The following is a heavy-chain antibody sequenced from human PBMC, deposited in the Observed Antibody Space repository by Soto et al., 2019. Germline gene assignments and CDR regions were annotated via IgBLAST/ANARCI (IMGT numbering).Heavy chain of an antibody. Sequence: QVQLQESGPGLVKPSETLSLTCTVSGDSISSYYWNWIRQPPGKGLEWIGYVYYSGSTNYNPSLKSRVTMSVDTSKNQFSLQLSSVTAADTAVYYCASRKSGLPCDYWGQGILVTVSS. D-gene: IGHD3-16*01. V-gene: IGHV4-59*01. CDR1: GDSISSYY. J-gene: IGHJ4*02. CDR2: VYYSGST. CDR3: ASRKSGLPCDY.